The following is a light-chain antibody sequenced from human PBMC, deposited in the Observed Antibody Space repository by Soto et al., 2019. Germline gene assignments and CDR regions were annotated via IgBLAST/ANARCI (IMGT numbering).Light chain of an antibody. CDR2: KNN. Sequence: QPVLTQPPSASGTPGQRVTISCSGSRSNIGSSNVDWYQQVPGTAPKLLIYKNNQRPSGVPDRFSGSKSGTSASLAISGLRSEDEADYYCAAWDDSLSGAVFGGGTQLTVL. CDR1: RSNIGSSN. V-gene: IGLV1-47*01. CDR3: AAWDDSLSGAV. J-gene: IGLJ7*01.